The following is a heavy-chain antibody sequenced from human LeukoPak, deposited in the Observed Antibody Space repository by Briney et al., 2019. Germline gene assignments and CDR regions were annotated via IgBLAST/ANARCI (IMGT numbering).Heavy chain of an antibody. CDR3: AALGPDVTVTTPASYR. CDR2: IWYDGSNK. Sequence: GGSLRLSCAASGFTFSSYGMHWVRQAPGKGLEWVAVIWYDGSNKYYADSVKGRFTISRDNSKNTLYLQMNSLRAEDTAVYYCAALGPDVTVTTPASYRWGQGTLVTVSS. D-gene: IGHD4-17*01. CDR1: GFTFSSYG. J-gene: IGHJ5*02. V-gene: IGHV3-33*01.